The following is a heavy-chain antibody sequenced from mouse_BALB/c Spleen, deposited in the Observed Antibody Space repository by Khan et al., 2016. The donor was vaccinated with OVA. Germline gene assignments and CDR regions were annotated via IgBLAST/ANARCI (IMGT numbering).Heavy chain of an antibody. D-gene: IGHD2-3*01. CDR2: FYPGTGTI. V-gene: IGHV1-62-2*01. CDR3: TRQSYDGYYNYAIDY. J-gene: IGHJ4*01. CDR1: GYTFPDYI. Sequence: QVQLQQPGAELVKPGASVKLSCKASGYTFPDYIIHWVKQRSGQGLEWIGWFYPGTGTIEFNEKFKDKATLTADKSSSTVYMELSRLTSEDSAVYFCTRQSYDGYYNYAIDYWGQGTSVTFSS.